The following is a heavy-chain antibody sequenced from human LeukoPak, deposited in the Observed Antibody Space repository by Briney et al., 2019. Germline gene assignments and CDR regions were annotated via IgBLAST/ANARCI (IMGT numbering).Heavy chain of an antibody. CDR1: GGSISSSSYY. CDR2: IYYSGST. V-gene: IGHV4-39*01. D-gene: IGHD2-8*01. CDR3: ARVGYCTNGVCSQRIFDY. J-gene: IGHJ4*02. Sequence: SETLSLTCTVSGGSISSSSYYWGWIRQPPGKGLEWIGSIYYSGSTYYNPSLKSRVTISVDTSKNQFSLKLSSVTAADTAVYYCARVGYCTNGVCSQRIFDYWGQGTLVTVSS.